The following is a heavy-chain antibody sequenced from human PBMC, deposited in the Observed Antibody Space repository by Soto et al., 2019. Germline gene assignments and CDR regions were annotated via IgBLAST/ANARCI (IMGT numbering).Heavy chain of an antibody. CDR2: MNPNSGNT. CDR3: ARQLWSGYYNYYYYMDV. Sequence: ASVKVSCKASGYTFTSYDINWVRQATGQGLELMGWMNPNSGNTGYAQKFQGRVTMTRNTSISTAYMELSSLRSEDTAVYYCARQLWSGYYNYYYYMDVWGKGTTVTVSS. CDR1: GYTFTSYD. D-gene: IGHD3-3*01. J-gene: IGHJ6*03. V-gene: IGHV1-8*01.